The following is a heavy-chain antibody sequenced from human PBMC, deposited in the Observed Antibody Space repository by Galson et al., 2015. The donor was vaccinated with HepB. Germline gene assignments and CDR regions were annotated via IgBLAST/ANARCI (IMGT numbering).Heavy chain of an antibody. J-gene: IGHJ5*02. CDR1: GYRFANFA. Sequence: SVKVYCKASGYRFANFAISWVRQAPRQGLEWMGWISTHNGNTKYAQKFQGRVTMTTDTSTSTAYMELRNLRYEDTALYYCARDYVVTTNNWFDPWGQGTLVTVSS. D-gene: IGHD4-17*01. CDR3: ARDYVVTTNNWFDP. CDR2: ISTHNGNT. V-gene: IGHV1-18*01.